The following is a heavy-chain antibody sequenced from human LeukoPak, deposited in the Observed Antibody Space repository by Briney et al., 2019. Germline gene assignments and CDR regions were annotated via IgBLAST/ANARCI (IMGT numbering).Heavy chain of an antibody. CDR1: GFTFSSYA. V-gene: IGHV3-64*01. J-gene: IGHJ4*02. CDR2: ISSNGGST. Sequence: PGGSLRLSCAASGFTFSSYAMHWVRQAPGKGLEYVSAISSNGGSTYYANSVKGRFTVSRDNSKNTLYLQMGSLRAEDMAVYYCARAPGGEMATDLDYWGQGTLVTVSS. D-gene: IGHD5-24*01. CDR3: ARAPGGEMATDLDY.